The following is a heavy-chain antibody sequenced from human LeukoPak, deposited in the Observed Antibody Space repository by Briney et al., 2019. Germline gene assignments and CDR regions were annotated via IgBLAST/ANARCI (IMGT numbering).Heavy chain of an antibody. D-gene: IGHD6-6*01. CDR1: GYTFTSYY. CDR3: ARAEQLAEFDY. Sequence: ASVKVSCKASGYTFTSYYMHWVRQAPGQGLEWMGITNPSGGSTSYAQKFQGRVTMTRDTSTSTVYMELSSLRSEDTAVYYCARAEQLAEFDYWGQGTLVTVSS. V-gene: IGHV1-46*01. J-gene: IGHJ4*02. CDR2: TNPSGGST.